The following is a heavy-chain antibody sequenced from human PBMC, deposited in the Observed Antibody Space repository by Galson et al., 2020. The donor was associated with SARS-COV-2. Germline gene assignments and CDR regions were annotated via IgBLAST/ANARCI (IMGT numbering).Heavy chain of an antibody. J-gene: IGHJ4*02. D-gene: IGHD6-13*01. CDR2: IYYGEQT. V-gene: IGHV4-39*07. CDR1: GGSISTNDSY. Sequence: SETLSLTCTVSGGSISTNDSYWGCIRQPPGKGLEWIGRIYYGEQTYYNPSLKRRPTISMDTSKNQFSLNLSSVTAADAAVYDCSGDQGYGSSWSSVDSFDHWGQGTLVTVSS. CDR3: SGDQGYGSSWSSVDSFDH.